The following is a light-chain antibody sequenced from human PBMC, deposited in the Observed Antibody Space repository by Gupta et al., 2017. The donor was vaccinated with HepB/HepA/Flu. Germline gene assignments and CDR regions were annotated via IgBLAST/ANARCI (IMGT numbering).Light chain of an antibody. CDR2: LNSDGSH. V-gene: IGLV4-69*01. CDR3: QTWGTGIRV. J-gene: IGLJ3*02. Sequence: HLVLTQSPSASASLGASVKLPCTLSSGHSSYAIAWHQQQPEKGPRYLMKLNSDGSHSKGDGIPDRFSGSSSGAERYLTISSLQSEDEADYYCQTWGTGIRVFGGGTKLTVL. CDR1: SGHSSYA.